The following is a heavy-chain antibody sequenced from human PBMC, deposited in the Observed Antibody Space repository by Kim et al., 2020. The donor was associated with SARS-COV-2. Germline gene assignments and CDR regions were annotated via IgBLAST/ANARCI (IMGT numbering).Heavy chain of an antibody. CDR3: AKVQSYDSSASDY. Sequence: YAYSVKGRFTVTRDNAKNPMYLQMNSLRAADTALYYCAKVQSYDSSASDYWGQGTLVTVSS. J-gene: IGHJ4*02. V-gene: IGHV3-9*01. D-gene: IGHD3-22*01.